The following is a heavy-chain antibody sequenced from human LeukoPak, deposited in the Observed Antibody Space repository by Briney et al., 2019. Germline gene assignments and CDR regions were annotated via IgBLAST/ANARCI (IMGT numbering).Heavy chain of an antibody. D-gene: IGHD6-13*01. Sequence: GSLRLSCAASGFTFSSYWMHWVRQAPGKGLVWVSRINSDGSSTSYADSAKGRFTISRDNAKNTLYLQMNSLRAEDTAVYYCARAGYSSSWLFDPWGQGTLVTVSS. J-gene: IGHJ5*02. CDR2: INSDGSST. CDR3: ARAGYSSSWLFDP. CDR1: GFTFSSYW. V-gene: IGHV3-74*01.